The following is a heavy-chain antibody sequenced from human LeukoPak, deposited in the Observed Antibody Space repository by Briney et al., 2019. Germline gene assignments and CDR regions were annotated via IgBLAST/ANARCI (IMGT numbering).Heavy chain of an antibody. V-gene: IGHV4-59*01. CDR3: ARTTMVRGTYYMDV. CDR1: GDSITGYY. CDR2: IHYSGST. Sequence: SETLSLTCSVSGDSITGYYWGWIRQPPGKGLQWIGCIHYSGSTNYNPSLKSRVTISVDTSKNQFSLKLSSVTAADTAVYYCARTTMVRGTYYMDVWGKGTTVTISS. J-gene: IGHJ6*03. D-gene: IGHD3-10*01.